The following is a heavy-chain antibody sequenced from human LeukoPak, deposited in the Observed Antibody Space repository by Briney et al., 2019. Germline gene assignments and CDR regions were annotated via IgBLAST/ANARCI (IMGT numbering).Heavy chain of an antibody. CDR3: ATKYYYDSSGYWRRGPTYYFDY. CDR2: INPNSGGT. Sequence: ASVKVSCKASGYTFTGFYMHWVRQAPGQGLEWMGWINPNSGGTNYAQKFQGRVTMTEDTSTDTAYMELSSLRSEDTAVYYCATKYYYDSSGYWRRGPTYYFDYWGQGTLVTVSS. CDR1: GYTFTGFY. J-gene: IGHJ4*02. V-gene: IGHV1-2*02. D-gene: IGHD3-22*01.